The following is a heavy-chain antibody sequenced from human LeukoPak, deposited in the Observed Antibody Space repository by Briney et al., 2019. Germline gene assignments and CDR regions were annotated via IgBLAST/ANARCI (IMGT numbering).Heavy chain of an antibody. CDR2: INAGNGNT. CDR1: GYTFTSYA. CDR3: AREGYYYGSGSYYRRDTYYYYMDV. D-gene: IGHD3-10*01. J-gene: IGHJ6*03. Sequence: GAPVKVSCKASGYTFTSYAMHWVRQAPGQRLEWMGWINAGNGNTKYSQEFQGRVTITRDTSASTAYMELSSLRSEDMAVYYCAREGYYYGSGSYYRRDTYYYYMDVWGKGTTVTVSS. V-gene: IGHV1-3*03.